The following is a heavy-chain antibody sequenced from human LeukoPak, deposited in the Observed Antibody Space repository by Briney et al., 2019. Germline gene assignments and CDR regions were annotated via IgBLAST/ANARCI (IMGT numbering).Heavy chain of an antibody. CDR3: AKDTLLWFGELSLSDY. CDR2: ISGSGGSK. J-gene: IGHJ4*02. Sequence: GGSLRLSCPASGFTFSSYGMSWVRQAPGKGLEWVSAISGSGGSKYYADSVKGRFTISRDNSKNTLYLQMNSLRAEDTAVYYCAKDTLLWFGELSLSDYWGQGTLVTVSS. V-gene: IGHV3-23*01. D-gene: IGHD3-10*01. CDR1: GFTFSSYG.